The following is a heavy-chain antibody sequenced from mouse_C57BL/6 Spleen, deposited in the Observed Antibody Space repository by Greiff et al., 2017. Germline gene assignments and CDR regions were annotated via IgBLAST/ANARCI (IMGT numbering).Heavy chain of an antibody. J-gene: IGHJ2*01. Sequence: QVQLQQSGAELVRPGASVTLSCKASGYTFTDYEMHWVKQTPVHGLEWIGAIDPETGGTAYNQKFKGKAILTADKSSSTAYMELRSLTSEDSAVYYCTTGGNNYVDYWGRGTTLTVSS. CDR1: GYTFTDYE. V-gene: IGHV1-15*01. CDR2: IDPETGGT. CDR3: TTGGNNYVDY. D-gene: IGHD2-1*01.